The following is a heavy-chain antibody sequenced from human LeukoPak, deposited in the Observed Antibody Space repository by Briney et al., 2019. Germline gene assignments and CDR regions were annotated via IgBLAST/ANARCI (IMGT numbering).Heavy chain of an antibody. J-gene: IGHJ3*02. CDR1: GGSIKSYY. CDR3: VRHLSAGRPAFDI. Sequence: PSETLSLTCTASGGSIKSYYWSRIRQPPGKELEWIGYIYYSGSTNYNPSLKSRLTISVDTSNNKFSLKLTSLTAADTAVYYCVRHLSAGRPAFDIWGQGTMVTVSS. CDR2: IYYSGST. D-gene: IGHD2-15*01. V-gene: IGHV4-59*08.